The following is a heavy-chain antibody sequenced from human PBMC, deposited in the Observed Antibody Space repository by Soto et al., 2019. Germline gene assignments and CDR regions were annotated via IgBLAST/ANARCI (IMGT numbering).Heavy chain of an antibody. CDR1: GYSFTTYA. D-gene: IGHD6-19*01. Sequence: ASVKVSCKASGYSFTTYAMHWVRQAPGQRLEWMGWINGGNGNTQHSQKFQGRVTITRDTSASTAYMVLSSLRAEDTAVYYCARVIYGWGFDYWGQGALVTVSS. CDR2: INGGNGNT. J-gene: IGHJ4*02. V-gene: IGHV1-3*01. CDR3: ARVIYGWGFDY.